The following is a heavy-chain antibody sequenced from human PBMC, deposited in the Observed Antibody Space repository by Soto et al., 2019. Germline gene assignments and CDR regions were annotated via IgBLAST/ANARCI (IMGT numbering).Heavy chain of an antibody. V-gene: IGHV1-18*01. CDR2: ISAYNGNT. Sequence: QVQLVQSGAEVKKPGASVKVSCKASGYTFTSYGISWVRQAPGQGLEWMGWISAYNGNTNYAQKLQGRVTMTTDTPTSTAYMELRSLRSDDTAVYYCARESDYIWGSYRPGSVDYWGQGTLVTVSS. CDR1: GYTFTSYG. J-gene: IGHJ4*02. CDR3: ARESDYIWGSYRPGSVDY. D-gene: IGHD3-16*02.